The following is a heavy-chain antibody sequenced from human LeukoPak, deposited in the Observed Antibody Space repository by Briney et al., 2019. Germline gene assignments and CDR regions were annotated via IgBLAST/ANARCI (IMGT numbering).Heavy chain of an antibody. CDR3: ARVWGYYDSSGYFPYFDY. Sequence: SETLSLTCTVSGGSISSGGYYWSWIRQHPGKGLEWIGYIYYSGSTYYNPSLKSRVTISVDTSKNQFSLKLSSVTAADTAVYYCARVWGYYDSSGYFPYFDYWGQGTLVTVSS. D-gene: IGHD3-22*01. J-gene: IGHJ4*02. CDR2: IYYSGST. V-gene: IGHV4-31*03. CDR1: GGSISSGGYY.